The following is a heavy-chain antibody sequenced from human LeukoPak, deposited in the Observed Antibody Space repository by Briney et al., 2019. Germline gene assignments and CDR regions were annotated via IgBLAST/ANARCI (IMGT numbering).Heavy chain of an antibody. CDR2: FDPEDGET. D-gene: IGHD3-9*01. J-gene: IGHJ6*03. CDR1: GYTLTELS. Sequence: ASVKVSCKVSGYTLTELSMHWVRQAPGKGLEWMGGFDPEDGETIYAQKFQGRVTMTEDTSTDTAYMELSSLRSEDTAVYYCAREKELRYFDWLTRYYYMDVWGKGTTVTISS. CDR3: AREKELRYFDWLTRYYYMDV. V-gene: IGHV1-24*01.